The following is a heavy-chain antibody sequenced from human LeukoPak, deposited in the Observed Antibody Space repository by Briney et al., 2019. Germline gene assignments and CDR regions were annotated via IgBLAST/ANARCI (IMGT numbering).Heavy chain of an antibody. D-gene: IGHD6-13*01. Sequence: GESLKISCKGSGYSFTSYWIGWVRQMPGKGLEWMGIIYPGDSDTRYSPSFQGQVTMSADKSSSTAYLQWSSLRASDTAMYFCARAAEGNYGSAWFRDYYFGMDVWGQGTTVTVSS. J-gene: IGHJ6*02. CDR2: IYPGDSDT. V-gene: IGHV5-51*01. CDR1: GYSFTSYW. CDR3: ARAAEGNYGSAWFRDYYFGMDV.